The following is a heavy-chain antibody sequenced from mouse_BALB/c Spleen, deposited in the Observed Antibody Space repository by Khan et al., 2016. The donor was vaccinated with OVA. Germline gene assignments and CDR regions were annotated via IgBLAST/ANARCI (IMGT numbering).Heavy chain of an antibody. CDR2: ISSDSSTI. CDR1: GFTFSSFG. CDR3: TRSCYYGYYFDY. D-gene: IGHD1-1*01. J-gene: IGHJ2*01. V-gene: IGHV5-17*02. Sequence: EVQLQESGGGLVQPGGSRKLSCAASGFTFSSFGMHWVRQAPEKGLEWVAYISSDSSTIYYADTVKGRFTISRDNPKNTLFLQMTSLRSDDTAMYYCTRSCYYGYYFDYWGQGTTLTVSS.